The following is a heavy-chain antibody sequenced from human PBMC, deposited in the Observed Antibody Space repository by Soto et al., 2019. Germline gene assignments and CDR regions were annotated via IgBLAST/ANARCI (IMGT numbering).Heavy chain of an antibody. D-gene: IGHD2-21*02. Sequence: PSETLSLTCAVYGGSFSGYYWSWIRQPPGKGLEWIGEINHSGSTNYNPSLKSRVTISVDTSKNQFSLKLSSVTAADTAVYYCARPIEKNLTASYYFDYWGQGTLVTVSS. J-gene: IGHJ4*02. CDR3: ARPIEKNLTASYYFDY. V-gene: IGHV4-34*01. CDR1: GGSFSGYY. CDR2: INHSGST.